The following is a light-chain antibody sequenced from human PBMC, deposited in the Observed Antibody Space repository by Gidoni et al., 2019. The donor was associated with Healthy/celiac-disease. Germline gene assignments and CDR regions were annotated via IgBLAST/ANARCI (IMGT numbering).Light chain of an antibody. CDR1: QSISSY. CDR2: AAS. J-gene: IGKJ3*01. CDR3: QQSYSTPVT. Sequence: DIQMTQSPSSLSASVGDRVTITCRARQSISSYLNWYQQKPGKAPKLLIYAASSLQSGVPSRFSGSGSGTDFTLTISSLQPEDFATDYCQQSYSTPVTFGPGTKVDIK. V-gene: IGKV1-39*01.